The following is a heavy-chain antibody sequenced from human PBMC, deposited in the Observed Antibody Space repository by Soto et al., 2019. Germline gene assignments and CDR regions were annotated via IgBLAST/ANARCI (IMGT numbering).Heavy chain of an antibody. Sequence: GGSLRLSCEASGFTFTDYHMSWIRQAPGKGLEWVALISETGSHTAYAESVKGRFTISRDNARPAVFLQMNSLRSDDTAVYFCARSLRATSPLAFRGQRTPFTVCS. CDR2: ISETGSHT. D-gene: IGHD3-3*02. V-gene: IGHV3-11*06. CDR1: GFTFTDYH. CDR3: ARSLRATSPLAF. J-gene: IGHJ4*02.